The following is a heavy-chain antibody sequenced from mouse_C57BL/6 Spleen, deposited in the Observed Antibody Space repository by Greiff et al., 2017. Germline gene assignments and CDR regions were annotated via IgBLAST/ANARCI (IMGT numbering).Heavy chain of an antibody. J-gene: IGHJ4*01. D-gene: IGHD2-2*01. CDR2: IDPENGDT. Sequence: EVQLQQSGAELVRPGASVKLSCTASGFNIKDDYMHWVKQRPEQGLEWIGWIDPENGDTEYASKFQGKATITADTSSNTAYLQLSSLTSEDTAVYYCTTSSMVRYYAMDYWGQGTSVTVSS. CDR3: TTSSMVRYYAMDY. V-gene: IGHV14-4*01. CDR1: GFNIKDDY.